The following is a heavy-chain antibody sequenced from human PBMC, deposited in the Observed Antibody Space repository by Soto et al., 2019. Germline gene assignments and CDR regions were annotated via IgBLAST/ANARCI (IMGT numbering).Heavy chain of an antibody. D-gene: IGHD2-15*01. Sequence: DVQLLESGGGLVQPEGSLRLSCAASGFTFSSYAMGWVRQGPGKGLEWVAVVSIGGSTHYADSVRGRFTISRDNSKNTLSLQMNSLPADDTAVYFCAKRRGAGWHFDYWGQGALVTVSS. CDR1: GFTFSSYA. CDR3: AKRRGAGWHFDY. V-gene: IGHV3-23*01. CDR2: VSIGGST. J-gene: IGHJ4*02.